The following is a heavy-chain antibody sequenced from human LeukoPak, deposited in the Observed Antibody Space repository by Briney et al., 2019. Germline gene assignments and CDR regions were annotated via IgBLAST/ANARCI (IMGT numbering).Heavy chain of an antibody. CDR3: ARGAPLIDINYDSSGYSFDY. J-gene: IGHJ4*02. V-gene: IGHV1-46*01. CDR2: INPSGGST. Sequence: APVKVSCKASGYTFTSYYMHWVRQAPGQGLEWMGIINPSGGSTSYAQKFQGRVTMTRDTSTSTVYMELSSLRSEDTAVYYCARGAPLIDINYDSSGYSFDYWGQGTLVTVSS. D-gene: IGHD3-22*01. CDR1: GYTFTSYY.